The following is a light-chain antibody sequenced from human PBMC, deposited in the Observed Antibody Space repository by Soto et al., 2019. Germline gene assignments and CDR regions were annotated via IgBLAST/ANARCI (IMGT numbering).Light chain of an antibody. V-gene: IGKV1-39*01. CDR1: QSISSY. Sequence: IQMTQSPSSLSASVGDRVTITCRASQSISSYLNWYQQKPGKAPKLLIYAASSLQSGVPSRFGGSVSGTDFTLTISSLQVEDFAIYYCQQTHSSPFTFGPGTKV. CDR3: QQTHSSPFT. J-gene: IGKJ3*01. CDR2: AAS.